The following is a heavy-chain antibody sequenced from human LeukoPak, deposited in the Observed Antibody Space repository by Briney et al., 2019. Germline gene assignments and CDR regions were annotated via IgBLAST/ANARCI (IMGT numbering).Heavy chain of an antibody. J-gene: IGHJ4*02. CDR1: GDSISSYY. CDR3: ARHHDYGGNCFFDY. V-gene: IGHV4-59*08. CDR2: IYYSGST. D-gene: IGHD4-23*01. Sequence: SETLSLTCTVSGDSISSYYWSWIRQPPGKGLEWIGYIYYSGSTNYNPSLESRVTISVDTSKNQFSLKLNSVTAADTAVYYCARHHDYGGNCFFDYWGQGTLVTVSS.